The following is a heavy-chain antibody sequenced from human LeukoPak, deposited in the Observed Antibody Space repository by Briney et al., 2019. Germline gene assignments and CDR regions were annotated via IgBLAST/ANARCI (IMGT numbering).Heavy chain of an antibody. CDR1: GFTFTTYS. J-gene: IGHJ4*02. CDR2: ISSGSSAI. Sequence: PGGSLRLSCEASGFTFTTYSMTWVRQAPGKGLEWVSIISSGSSAIFSADALKGRFTISRDDTKNLLYLDMNSLRAEDTAVSYCARGHTAVTRHFDFWGQGTLVTVSS. D-gene: IGHD4-17*01. V-gene: IGHV3-21*01. CDR3: ARGHTAVTRHFDF.